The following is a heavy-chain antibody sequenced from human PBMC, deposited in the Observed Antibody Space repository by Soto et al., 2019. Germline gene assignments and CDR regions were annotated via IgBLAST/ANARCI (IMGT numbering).Heavy chain of an antibody. CDR2: IYPGDSDT. V-gene: IGHV5-51*01. CDR3: AGHGFSSSGPYSSWGRDF. D-gene: IGHD6-13*01. Sequence: PGESLKNSCKGSGYSFTSYWIGWVRQMPGKGLEWMGIIYPGDSDTRYSPSFHGQVTISADKSISTAYLQWSSLKASDTAMYYFAGHGFSSSGPYSSWGRDFWGQVTRVTFS. CDR1: GYSFTSYW. J-gene: IGHJ6*02.